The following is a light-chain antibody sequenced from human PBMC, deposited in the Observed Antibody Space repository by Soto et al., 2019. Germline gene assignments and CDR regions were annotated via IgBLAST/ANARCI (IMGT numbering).Light chain of an antibody. Sequence: DIQMTQSPSTLSGSVGDRVTITCRASQTISSWLAWYQQKPGKAPKLLIYKASTLKSGVPSRFSGSGSGTEFNLTISSLQPDDFATYYCQHYNGYSEAFGQGTKV. V-gene: IGKV1-5*03. CDR3: QHYNGYSEA. J-gene: IGKJ1*01. CDR1: QTISSW. CDR2: KAS.